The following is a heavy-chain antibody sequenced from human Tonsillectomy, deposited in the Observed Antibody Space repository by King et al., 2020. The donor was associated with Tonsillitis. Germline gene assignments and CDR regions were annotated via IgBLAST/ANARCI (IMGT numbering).Heavy chain of an antibody. CDR1: GFTFRNFW. CDR3: ARDTLGWGDY. CDR2: IKPDGSEQ. V-gene: IGHV3-7*01. Sequence: VQLVESGGGLVQPGGSLRLSCAASGFTFRNFWMSWVRQAPGKGLERVANIKPDGSEQYYVDSVKGRLTISRDNADNSLYLQMDSLRAEDTAVYYCARDTLGWGDYWGQGTLVTVSS. J-gene: IGHJ4*02. D-gene: IGHD3-16*01.